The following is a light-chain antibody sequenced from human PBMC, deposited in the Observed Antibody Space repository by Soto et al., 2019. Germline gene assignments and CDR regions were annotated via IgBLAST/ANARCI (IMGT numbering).Light chain of an antibody. J-gene: IGKJ3*01. Sequence: IVLTQSPGTLSLSPGEGVTLSCRANESLSNNNLAWYQQKPGQAPRLLIYGASSRATGIPDRFSGSGSGTDFTLIINRLEPEDFAVYYCQQRSNWPPRFTFGPGTKVDIK. CDR3: QQRSNWPPRFT. V-gene: IGKV3D-20*02. CDR1: ESLSNNN. CDR2: GAS.